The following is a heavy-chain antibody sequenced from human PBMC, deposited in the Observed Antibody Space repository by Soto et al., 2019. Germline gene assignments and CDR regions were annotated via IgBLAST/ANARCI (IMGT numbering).Heavy chain of an antibody. J-gene: IGHJ4*02. D-gene: IGHD3-3*01. CDR1: GFTFSSYS. CDR2: ISTTSSSI. Sequence: GGSLRLSRAASGFTFSSYSMNWVRQAPGKGLEWISYISTTSSSIYYADSVKGRFTISRDNAKNSLFLQMNSLRDEDTAVYYCARKGVAFDYWGQGALVTVSS. V-gene: IGHV3-48*02. CDR3: ARKGVAFDY.